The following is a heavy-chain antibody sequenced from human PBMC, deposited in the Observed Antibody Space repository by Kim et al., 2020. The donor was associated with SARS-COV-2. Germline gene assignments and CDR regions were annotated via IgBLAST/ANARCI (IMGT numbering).Heavy chain of an antibody. CDR3: ARELRSHIVATINWFDP. Sequence: ASVKVSCKASGYTFTSYAMHWVRQAPGQRLEWMGWINAGNGNTKYSQKFQGRVTITRDTSASTAYMELSSLRSEDTAVYYCARELRSHIVATINWFDPWGQGTLVTVSS. CDR1: GYTFTSYA. V-gene: IGHV1-3*01. CDR2: INAGNGNT. J-gene: IGHJ5*02. D-gene: IGHD5-12*01.